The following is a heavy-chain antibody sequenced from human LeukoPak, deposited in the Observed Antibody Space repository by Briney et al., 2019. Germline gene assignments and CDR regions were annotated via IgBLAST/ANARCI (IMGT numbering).Heavy chain of an antibody. CDR1: GDSVSSNRAA. Sequence: SSQTLSLTCAISGDSVSSNRAAWNWIRQSPSRGLEWLGRTYYRSNWYNDYADSVKSRITIYPDTSKSQFSLQLNSVTPEDTALYFCSSSKRGVLDVFDIWGQGTMVTVSS. D-gene: IGHD3-10*01. V-gene: IGHV6-1*01. CDR2: TYYRSNWYN. J-gene: IGHJ3*02. CDR3: SSSKRGVLDVFDI.